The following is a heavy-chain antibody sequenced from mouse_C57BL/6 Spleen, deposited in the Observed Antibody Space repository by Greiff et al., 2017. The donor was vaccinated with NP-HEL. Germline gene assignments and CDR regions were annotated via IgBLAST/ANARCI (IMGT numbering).Heavy chain of an antibody. Sequence: QVQLQQPGAELVKPGASVKLSCKASGYTFTSYWMHWVKQRPGQGLEWIGMIHPNSGSTNYNEKFKSKATLTVAKSSSTAYMRLRSLTSEDSAVYYCARSGITTVVASYWYFDVWGTGTTVTVSS. V-gene: IGHV1-64*01. CDR1: GYTFTSYW. CDR3: ARSGITTVVASYWYFDV. CDR2: IHPNSGST. D-gene: IGHD1-1*01. J-gene: IGHJ1*03.